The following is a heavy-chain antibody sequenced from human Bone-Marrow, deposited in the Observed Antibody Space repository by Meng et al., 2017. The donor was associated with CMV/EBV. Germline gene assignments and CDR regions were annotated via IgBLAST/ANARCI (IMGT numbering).Heavy chain of an antibody. CDR2: ISSDGSNK. CDR3: ARGLSYSSSWYYY. D-gene: IGHD6-13*01. V-gene: IGHV3-30*04. J-gene: IGHJ4*02. Sequence: GGSLRLSCAASGFTFSNYAMYWVRQAPGKGLECVAVISSDGSNKFYADSVKGRFTISRDNSKNMLYLEMSSLRAEDTAVHYCARGLSYSSSWYYYWGQGTLVTVSS. CDR1: GFTFSNYA.